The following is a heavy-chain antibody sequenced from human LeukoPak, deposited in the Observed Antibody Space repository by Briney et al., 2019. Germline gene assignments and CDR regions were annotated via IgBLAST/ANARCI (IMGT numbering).Heavy chain of an antibody. CDR3: AKDPSKQQLVRGWFDP. CDR1: GFTFSSYG. Sequence: GSLRLSCAASGFTFSSYGMHWVRQAPGKGLEWVAVISYDGSNKYYADSVKGRFTISRDNSKNTLYLQMNSLRAEDTAVYYCAKDPSKQQLVRGWFDPWGQGTLVTVSS. J-gene: IGHJ5*02. CDR2: ISYDGSNK. V-gene: IGHV3-30*18. D-gene: IGHD6-13*01.